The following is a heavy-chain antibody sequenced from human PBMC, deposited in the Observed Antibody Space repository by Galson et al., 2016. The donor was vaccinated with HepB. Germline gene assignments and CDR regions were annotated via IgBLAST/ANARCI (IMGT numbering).Heavy chain of an antibody. V-gene: IGHV1-18*01. CDR3: ARGGDGGLLWFGAFCDY. J-gene: IGHJ4*02. D-gene: IGHD3-10*01. CDR1: GYTFTSYG. CDR2: ISAYNGNT. Sequence: SVKVSCKASGYTFTSYGISWVRQAPGQGLEWMGWISAYNGNTNYAQKLQGRVTITTDTSTSTAYMERRSLRSDDTAVYYCARGGDGGLLWFGAFCDYWGQRTLVTDSS.